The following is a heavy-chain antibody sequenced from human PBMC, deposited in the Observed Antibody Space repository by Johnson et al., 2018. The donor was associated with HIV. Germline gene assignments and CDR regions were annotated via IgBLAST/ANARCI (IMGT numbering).Heavy chain of an antibody. J-gene: IGHJ3*02. CDR2: IWYDGTNR. D-gene: IGHD6-13*01. CDR3: AKDLYSSSWTNDAFDI. Sequence: QVQLVESGGGVVQPGRSLRLSCAASGFTFSSYGMHWVRQAPGKGLEWVAVIWYDGTNRYYGDSVKGRFTISRDNSKNTVYLQMNGLRAEDTAVDHCAKDLYSSSWTNDAFDIWGQGTMVTVSS. CDR1: GFTFSSYG. V-gene: IGHV3-33*06.